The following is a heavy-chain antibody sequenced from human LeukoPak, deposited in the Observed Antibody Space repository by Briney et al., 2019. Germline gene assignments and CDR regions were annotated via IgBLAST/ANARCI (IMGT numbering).Heavy chain of an antibody. CDR2: ISYDGSNK. V-gene: IGHV3-30*03. CDR1: GFTFSSYG. J-gene: IGHJ4*02. D-gene: IGHD3-22*01. CDR3: SRSAYYDGSGNYYDY. Sequence: PGRSLRLSCAASGFTFSSYGMHWVRQAPGKGLEWVAVISYDGSNKCYADSVKGRFTISRDNSKNTLYLQMNGLRAEDTAVYYCSRSAYYDGSGNYYDYWGQGTLVTVSS.